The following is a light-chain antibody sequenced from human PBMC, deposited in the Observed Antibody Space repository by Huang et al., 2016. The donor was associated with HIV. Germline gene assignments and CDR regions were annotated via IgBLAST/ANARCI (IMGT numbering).Light chain of an antibody. V-gene: IGKV1-9*01. Sequence: IQLTQSPSSLSASVGDRVTITCRASQGISSYLAWYQQKPGKAHKLLIYAASTLQSGVPSRFSGSGSGTDFTLTISSLQPEDFATYYCQQLNSYPPAFGPGTKVDIK. CDR1: QGISSY. CDR3: QQLNSYPPA. CDR2: AAS. J-gene: IGKJ3*01.